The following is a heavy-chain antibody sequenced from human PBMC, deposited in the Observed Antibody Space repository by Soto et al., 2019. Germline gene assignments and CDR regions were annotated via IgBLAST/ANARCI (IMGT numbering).Heavy chain of an antibody. V-gene: IGHV5-51*01. J-gene: IGHJ4*02. Sequence: PGESLKISCKGSGYSFPNYWIGWVRQMPGKGLEWMGIIYPGDSDTRYSPSFQGQVTISGDMSISTAYLQWSSLKASDTAIYYCARQRVGGSYFFDNWGQGTQVTVSS. CDR2: IYPGDSDT. CDR1: GYSFPNYW. CDR3: ARQRVGGSYFFDN. D-gene: IGHD1-26*01.